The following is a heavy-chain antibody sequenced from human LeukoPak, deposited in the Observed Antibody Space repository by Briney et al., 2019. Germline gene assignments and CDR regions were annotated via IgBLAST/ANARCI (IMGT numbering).Heavy chain of an antibody. J-gene: IGHJ4*02. V-gene: IGHV3-30-3*01. D-gene: IGHD6-19*01. Sequence: PGGSLRLSCAASGFAFSDSWMTWIRQAPGKGLEWVAVISYDGSNKYYADSVKGRFTISRDNSKNTLYLQMNSLRAEDTAVYYCARTVAGFDYWGQGTLVTVSS. CDR1: GFAFSDSW. CDR2: ISYDGSNK. CDR3: ARTVAGFDY.